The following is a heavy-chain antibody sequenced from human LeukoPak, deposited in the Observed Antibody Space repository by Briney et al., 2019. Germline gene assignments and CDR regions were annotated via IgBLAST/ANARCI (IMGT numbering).Heavy chain of an antibody. D-gene: IGHD3-22*01. CDR2: IISDGSNT. CDR1: GFTFSSYW. CDR3: VRNSYDSSGYYDY. V-gene: IGHV3-74*01. Sequence: GGSLRLSCAASGFTFSSYWMHWVRQAPERGLVWVSRIISDGSNTTYADSVKGRFTISRDNAKNTLYLQMSSLRAEDTAVYYCVRNSYDSSGYYDYWGQGTLVTVSS. J-gene: IGHJ4*02.